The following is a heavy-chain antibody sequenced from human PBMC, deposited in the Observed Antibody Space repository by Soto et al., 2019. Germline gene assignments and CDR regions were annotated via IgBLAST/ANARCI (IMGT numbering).Heavy chain of an antibody. J-gene: IGHJ3*02. CDR3: ARGVRDYYYDSSGYPGIDAFDI. CDR2: LKSDNGGA. Sequence: ASVKVSCKASGYSLTGHYMHWVRQVSGKRLEYLGWLKSDNGGAYYAPKFRGRVTFTRDTSKNQFSLKLSSVTAADTAVYYCARGVRDYYYDSSGYPGIDAFDIWGQGTMVT. D-gene: IGHD3-22*01. CDR1: GYSLTGHY. V-gene: IGHV1-2*02.